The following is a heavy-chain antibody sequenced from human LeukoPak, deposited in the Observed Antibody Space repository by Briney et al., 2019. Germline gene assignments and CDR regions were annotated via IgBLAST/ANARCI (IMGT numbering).Heavy chain of an antibody. D-gene: IGHD3-3*01. Sequence: PGRSLRLSCAASGFTFSSYAMSWVRQAPGKGLEWVSSISSSSSYIYYADSVKGRFTISRDNAKNSLYLQMNSLRAEDTAVYYCARGSSALESSKTYYYYYYGMDVWGQGTTVTVSS. CDR2: ISSSSSYI. J-gene: IGHJ6*02. CDR3: ARGSSALESSKTYYYYYYGMDV. CDR1: GFTFSSYA. V-gene: IGHV3-21*01.